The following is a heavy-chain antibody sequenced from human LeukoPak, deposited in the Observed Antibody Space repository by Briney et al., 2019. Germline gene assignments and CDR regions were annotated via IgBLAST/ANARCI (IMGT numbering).Heavy chain of an antibody. D-gene: IGHD1-7*01. CDR3: AKGGGYNWNFLYFDY. J-gene: IGHJ4*02. CDR2: VRYDGSNE. V-gene: IGHV3-30*02. CDR1: GFTFSNYG. Sequence: PGGSLRLSCAASGFTFSNYGMHWVRQAPAKGLEWVAFVRYDGSNENYADSVKGRFTISRDNSKKTLYLQMNSLRVEDTAVYYCAKGGGYNWNFLYFDYWGQGTLVTVSS.